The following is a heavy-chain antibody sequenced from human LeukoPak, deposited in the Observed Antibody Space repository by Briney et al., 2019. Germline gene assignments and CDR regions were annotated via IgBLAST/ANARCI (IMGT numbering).Heavy chain of an antibody. CDR2: TYYRSKWFS. CDR3: ARMVGLVSDY. J-gene: IGHJ4*02. V-gene: IGHV6-1*01. D-gene: IGHD3-10*01. Sequence: QTLSLTCAISGDSVSSNSAAWNWIRQSPSRGLEWLGRTYYRSKWFSYYAASVRSRITINPDTSKNQFSLQLKSVTPEDTAVYYCARMVGLVSDYWGQGTRVTVSS. CDR1: GDSVSSNSAA.